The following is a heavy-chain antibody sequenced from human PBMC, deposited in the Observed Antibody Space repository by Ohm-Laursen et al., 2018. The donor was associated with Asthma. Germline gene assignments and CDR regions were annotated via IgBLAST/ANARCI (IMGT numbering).Heavy chain of an antibody. V-gene: IGHV3-23*01. D-gene: IGHD3-10*01. CDR2: ISGSGGST. J-gene: IGHJ4*02. CDR3: AVSIYAYGEGAY. Sequence: SLRLSCTAFGFTFSSYAMSWVRQAPGKGLEWVSAISGSGGSTYYADSVKGRFTISRDNSKNTLYLQMNSLRAEDTAFYYCAVSIYAYGEGAYWGQGTLVTVSS. CDR1: GFTFSSYA.